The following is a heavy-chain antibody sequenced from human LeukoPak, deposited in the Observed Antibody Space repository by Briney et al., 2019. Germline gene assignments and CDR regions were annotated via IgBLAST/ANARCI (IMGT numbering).Heavy chain of an antibody. D-gene: IGHD6-13*01. V-gene: IGHV3-21*01. J-gene: IGHJ4*02. CDR1: GFTFSSYS. Sequence: GGSLRLSCAASGFTFSSYSMNWVRQAPGKGLEWVSSISSSSSYIYYADSVKGRFTISRDNAKNSLYLQMDSLRAEDTAVYYCARGAAAGSYYFDYWGQGTLVTLSS. CDR3: ARGAAAGSYYFDY. CDR2: ISSSSSYI.